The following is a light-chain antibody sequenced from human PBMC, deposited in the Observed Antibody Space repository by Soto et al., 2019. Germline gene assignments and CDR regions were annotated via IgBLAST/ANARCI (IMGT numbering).Light chain of an antibody. V-gene: IGKV1-8*01. CDR3: QQYFSYPYT. J-gene: IGKJ2*01. Sequence: AIRMTQSTSSFSASTGASVTITCRASQDISSYLAWYQQKVGYAPKLLISAAATFHRGAPSRSSGSGSETDFTLTISRLQSEDFATYYCQQYFSYPYTFGQGTKLEI. CDR2: AAA. CDR1: QDISSY.